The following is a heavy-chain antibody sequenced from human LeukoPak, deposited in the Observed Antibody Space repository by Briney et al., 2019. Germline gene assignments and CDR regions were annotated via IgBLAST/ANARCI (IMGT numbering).Heavy chain of an antibody. Sequence: SETLSLTCTVSGYSISSGYYWGWIRQPPGKGLEWIGSIYHSGSTYYNPSLKSRVTISVDTSKNQFSLKLSSVTAADTAVYYCARDSDRYYDSSGTDLDYWGQGTLVTVSS. CDR1: GYSISSGYY. J-gene: IGHJ4*02. CDR2: IYHSGST. D-gene: IGHD3-22*01. CDR3: ARDSDRYYDSSGTDLDY. V-gene: IGHV4-38-2*02.